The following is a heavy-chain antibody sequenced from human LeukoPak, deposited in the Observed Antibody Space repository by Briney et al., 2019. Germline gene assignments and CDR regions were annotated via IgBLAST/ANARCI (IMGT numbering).Heavy chain of an antibody. Sequence: PGGSLRLSCSASGFTFSSYALHWVRQAPGKGLEYVSAISSNGVSTYYADSVKGRFTISRDNSKNTLFLQMSSLGAEDTAVYYCVKGYCSSTSCRLDYWGQGTLVTVSS. CDR3: VKGYCSSTSCRLDY. V-gene: IGHV3-64D*06. J-gene: IGHJ4*02. CDR1: GFTFSSYA. D-gene: IGHD2-2*01. CDR2: ISSNGVST.